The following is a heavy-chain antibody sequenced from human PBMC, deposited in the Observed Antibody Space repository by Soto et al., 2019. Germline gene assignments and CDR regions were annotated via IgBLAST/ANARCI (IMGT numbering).Heavy chain of an antibody. CDR3: ARSVAP. J-gene: IGHJ5*02. Sequence: SETLSLTCTVSGGSISSYYWSWIRQPPGKGLEWIGYIYYSGSTNYNPSLKSRVTISVDTSKNQFSLKLSSVTAADTAVYYCARSVAPWGQGTLVTVSS. V-gene: IGHV4-59*12. CDR1: GGSISSYY. CDR2: IYYSGST.